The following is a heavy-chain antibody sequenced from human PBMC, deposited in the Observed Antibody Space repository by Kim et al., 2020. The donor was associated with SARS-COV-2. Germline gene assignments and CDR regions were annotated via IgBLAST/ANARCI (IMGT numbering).Heavy chain of an antibody. J-gene: IGHJ4*02. D-gene: IGHD3-10*01. V-gene: IGHV3-21*01. CDR3: ARGPGSGANFDY. CDR2: ISSSSSYI. CDR1: GFTFSSYS. Sequence: GGSLRLSCAASGFTFSSYSMNWVRQAPGKGLEWVSSISSSSSYIYYADSVKGRFTISRDNAKNSLYLQMNSLRAEDTAVYYCARGPGSGANFDYWGQGTLVTVSS.